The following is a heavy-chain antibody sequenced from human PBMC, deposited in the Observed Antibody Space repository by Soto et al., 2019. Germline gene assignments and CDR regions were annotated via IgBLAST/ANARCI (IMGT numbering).Heavy chain of an antibody. Sequence: SETLSLTCSVSGDSISNNKWWSWVRQPPGKGLEWIGEMHHSGSIHYNASLKSRATLSVDKSRNQFSLQLTSVTAADTAVYYCARDKITGLFDYWGQGTLVTVSS. J-gene: IGHJ4*02. D-gene: IGHD2-8*02. V-gene: IGHV4-4*02. CDR3: ARDKITGLFDY. CDR2: MHHSGSI. CDR1: GDSISNNKW.